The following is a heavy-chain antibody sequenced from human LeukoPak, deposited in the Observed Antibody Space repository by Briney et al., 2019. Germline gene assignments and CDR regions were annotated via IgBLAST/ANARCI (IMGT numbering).Heavy chain of an antibody. CDR2: IYYSGTT. CDR1: GGSISSYY. CDR3: ARDNSGYCSGGSCYHFDY. J-gene: IGHJ4*02. Sequence: SDTLSLTCTVSGGSISSYYWSWIRQPPGQGLEWIGYIYYSGTTNYNPSLKSRVTISVDTSKNQFSLKLSSVTAADTAVYYCARDNSGYCSGGSCYHFDYWGQGTLVTVSS. V-gene: IGHV4-59*01. D-gene: IGHD2-15*01.